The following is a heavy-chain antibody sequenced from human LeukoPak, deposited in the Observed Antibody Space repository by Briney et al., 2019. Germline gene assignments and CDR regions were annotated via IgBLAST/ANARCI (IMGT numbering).Heavy chain of an antibody. V-gene: IGHV3-21*01. Sequence: PGGSLRLSCAASGFTFSSYSMNWVRQAPGKGLEWVSSISSSSSYIYYADSVKGRFTISRDNAKNSLYLQMNSLRAEDTAVYYCAKDYYDSSGYYRFDYWGQGTLVTVSS. CDR2: ISSSSSYI. CDR1: GFTFSSYS. CDR3: AKDYYDSSGYYRFDY. D-gene: IGHD3-22*01. J-gene: IGHJ4*02.